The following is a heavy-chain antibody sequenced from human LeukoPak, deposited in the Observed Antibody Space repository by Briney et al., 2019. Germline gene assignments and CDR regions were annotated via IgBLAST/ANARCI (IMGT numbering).Heavy chain of an antibody. CDR2: IYYSGST. J-gene: IGHJ4*02. CDR1: GGSISSGGYY. V-gene: IGHV4-61*08. CDR3: ARRAIVGATHTLFDY. D-gene: IGHD1-26*01. Sequence: SETLSLTCTVSGGSISSGGYYWSWIRQPPGKGLEWIGYIYYSGSTNYNPSLKSRVTISVDTSKNQFSLKLSSVTAADTAVYYCARRAIVGATHTLFDYWGQGTLVTVSS.